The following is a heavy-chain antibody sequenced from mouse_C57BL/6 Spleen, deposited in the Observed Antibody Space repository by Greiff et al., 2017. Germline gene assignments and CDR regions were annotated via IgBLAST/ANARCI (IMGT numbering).Heavy chain of an antibody. V-gene: IGHV5-6*01. J-gene: IGHJ1*03. Sequence: EVKLVESGGDLVKPGGSLKLSCAASGFTFSSYGMSWVRQTPDKRLEWVATISSGGSYTYYPDSVKGRFTNSRDNAKNTQYLQKSSLKSEDTAMYYCARHPKWDIYWYVDVWGTGTTVTVSS. CDR3: ARHPKWDIYWYVDV. CDR2: ISSGGSYT. D-gene: IGHD4-1*02. CDR1: GFTFSSYG.